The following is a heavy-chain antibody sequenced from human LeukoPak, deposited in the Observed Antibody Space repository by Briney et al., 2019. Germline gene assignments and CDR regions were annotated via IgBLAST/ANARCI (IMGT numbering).Heavy chain of an antibody. J-gene: IGHJ4*02. CDR1: GFTFRSYG. V-gene: IGHV3-33*01. D-gene: IGHD3-22*01. Sequence: GGSLRLSCAASGFTFRSYGMHWVRQAPGKGLEWVAVIWYDGSNKYYADSVKGRFTISRDNSKNTLYLQMNSLRAEDTAVYYCARELPPVVTYYFDYWGQGTLVTVSS. CDR2: IWYDGSNK. CDR3: ARELPPVVTYYFDY.